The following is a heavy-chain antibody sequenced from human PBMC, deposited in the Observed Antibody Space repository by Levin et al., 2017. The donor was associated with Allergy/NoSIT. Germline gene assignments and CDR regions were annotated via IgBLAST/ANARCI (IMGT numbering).Heavy chain of an antibody. CDR1: GFTFSAYE. J-gene: IGHJ3*02. CDR2: IKSSGSPI. CDR3: AMGMVVDFDAFDI. V-gene: IGHV3-48*03. D-gene: IGHD2-21*01. Sequence: PGGSLRLSCAASGFTFSAYEMNWVRQAPGKGLEWVSFIKSSGSPIYYADSVKGRFTISRDNTKNSLYLQMNSLRAEDTGVYYCAMGMVVDFDAFDIWGQGTMVTVSS.